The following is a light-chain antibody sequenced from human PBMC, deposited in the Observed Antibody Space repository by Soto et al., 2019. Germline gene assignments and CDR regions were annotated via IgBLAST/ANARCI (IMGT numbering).Light chain of an antibody. CDR1: SSNIGAGYD. CDR2: GNS. J-gene: IGLJ2*01. CDR3: QSHDSSLSAVV. Sequence: QAVVTQPPSVSGDPGQRGTISCTGSSSNIGAGYDVHWYQQLPGTAPKLLIYGNSNRPSGVPDRFSGSKSGTSASLAITGLQAEDEADYYCQSHDSSLSAVVFGGGTKVTVL. V-gene: IGLV1-40*01.